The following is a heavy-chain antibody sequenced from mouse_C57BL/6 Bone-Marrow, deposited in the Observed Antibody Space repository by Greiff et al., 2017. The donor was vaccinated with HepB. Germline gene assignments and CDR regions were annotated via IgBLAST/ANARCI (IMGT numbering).Heavy chain of an antibody. CDR1: GFTFTDYY. Sequence: EVQGVESGGGLVQPGGSLSLSCAASGFTFTDYYMSWVRQPPGKALEWLGFIRNKANGYTTEYSASVKGRFTISRDNSQSILYLQMNALRDEDSATYYCASRYGSSYYAMDYWGQGTSVTVSS. J-gene: IGHJ4*01. CDR2: IRNKANGYTT. D-gene: IGHD1-1*01. V-gene: IGHV7-3*01. CDR3: ASRYGSSYYAMDY.